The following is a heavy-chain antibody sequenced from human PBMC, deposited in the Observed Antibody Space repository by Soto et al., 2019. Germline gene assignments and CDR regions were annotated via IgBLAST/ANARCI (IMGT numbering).Heavy chain of an antibody. J-gene: IGHJ6*02. Sequence: RRLSCAASGFSFSSYGMHWVRQAPGKGLEWAAVISYDGSNKYYADSVKGRFTISRDNSKNTLHLQMNSLRAEDTAVYYCAKEGAGGTSRYYYYGMDVWGQGTTVTVSS. CDR3: AKEGAGGTSRYYYYGMDV. D-gene: IGHD6-13*01. V-gene: IGHV3-30*18. CDR2: ISYDGSNK. CDR1: GFSFSSYG.